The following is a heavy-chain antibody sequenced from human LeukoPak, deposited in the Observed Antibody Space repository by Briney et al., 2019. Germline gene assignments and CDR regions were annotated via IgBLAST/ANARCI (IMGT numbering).Heavy chain of an antibody. V-gene: IGHV2-5*02. D-gene: IGHD2-15*01. Sequence: SGPTLVNPTQTLTLTCTFSGFSLSTSGVGVGWIRQPPGKALEWLALIYWDDDKRYSPSLKSRLTITKDTSKNQVVLTMTNMDPVDTAIYYCAHSLGYCSGGSCRVLEFDYWGQGTLVTVSS. J-gene: IGHJ4*02. CDR2: IYWDDDK. CDR1: GFSLSTSGVG. CDR3: AHSLGYCSGGSCRVLEFDY.